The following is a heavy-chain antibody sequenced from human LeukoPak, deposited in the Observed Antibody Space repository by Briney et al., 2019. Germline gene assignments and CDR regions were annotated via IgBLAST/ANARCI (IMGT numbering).Heavy chain of an antibody. Sequence: GGSLRLSCAASGFPFNSYWMTWVRQAPGKGLEWVSSITSSNSYIHYADSVKGRFTISRDNAKNSLYLQMNSLRAEDTAIYYCTRDQNFYGSGRGFDPWGQGTLVTVSS. J-gene: IGHJ5*02. D-gene: IGHD3-10*01. CDR1: GFPFNSYW. CDR2: ITSSNSYI. CDR3: TRDQNFYGSGRGFDP. V-gene: IGHV3-21*01.